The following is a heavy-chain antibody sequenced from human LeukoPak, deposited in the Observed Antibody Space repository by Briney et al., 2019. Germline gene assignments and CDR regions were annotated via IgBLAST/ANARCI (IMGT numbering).Heavy chain of an antibody. CDR1: GFTFSSYG. CDR3: AKEPDYF. V-gene: IGHV3-33*06. Sequence: GGSLRLSCAAPGFTFSSYGMHWVRQAPGKGLEWVAAIWYDGSNKYYADSVKGRFTISRDNSKNTLYLQMNSLRAEDTAVYYCAKEPDYFWGQGTLVTASS. CDR2: IWYDGSNK. J-gene: IGHJ4*02.